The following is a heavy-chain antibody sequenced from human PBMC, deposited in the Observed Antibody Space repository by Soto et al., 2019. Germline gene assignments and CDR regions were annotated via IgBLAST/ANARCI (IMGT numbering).Heavy chain of an antibody. Sequence: SVKVSCKASGGTFSSYASSWVRQAPGQGLEWMGGIIPIFGTANYAQKFQGRVTITADESTSTAYMELSSLRSEDTAVYYCARARQTYYYDSSGYSPFDYWGQGTLVTVSS. CDR1: GGTFSSYA. J-gene: IGHJ4*02. D-gene: IGHD3-22*01. CDR3: ARARQTYYYDSSGYSPFDY. CDR2: IIPIFGTA. V-gene: IGHV1-69*13.